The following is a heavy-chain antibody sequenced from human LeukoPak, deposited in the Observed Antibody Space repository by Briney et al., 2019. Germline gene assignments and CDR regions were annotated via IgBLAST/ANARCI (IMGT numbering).Heavy chain of an antibody. V-gene: IGHV3-66*01. Sequence: GGSLTLSCAASGFTVSSNHMSWVRQAPGKGLEWVSVFYNGVSTNYADSVKGRFTISSDNSKNTLYLQMNSLRVEDTAVYFCARASQWLAFDDWGQGTLVTVSS. J-gene: IGHJ4*02. D-gene: IGHD6-19*01. CDR2: FYNGVST. CDR1: GFTVSSNH. CDR3: ARASQWLAFDD.